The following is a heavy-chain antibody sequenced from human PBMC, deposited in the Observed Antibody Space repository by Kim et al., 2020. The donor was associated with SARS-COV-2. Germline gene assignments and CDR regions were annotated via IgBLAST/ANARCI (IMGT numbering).Heavy chain of an antibody. CDR1: GFTFSNYW. CDR2: IKRDGSEK. CDR3: TSVGAGNY. D-gene: IGHD1-26*01. V-gene: IGHV3-7*01. Sequence: GGARRLSCAASGFTFSNYWMSGGRKAQGKGLEWVANIKRDGSEKYYVDSVRGRFTISRDNAQNSLFLQMNSLRVEDTAVYYCTSVGAGNYWGPGTLGTVS. J-gene: IGHJ4*02.